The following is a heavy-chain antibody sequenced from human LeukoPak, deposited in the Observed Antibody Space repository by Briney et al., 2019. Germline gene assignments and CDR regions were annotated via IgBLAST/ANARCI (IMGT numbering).Heavy chain of an antibody. CDR3: AIMHPYYDGNGYWVQ. J-gene: IGHJ4*02. CDR1: GFTFSSYA. D-gene: IGHD3-22*01. CDR2: INTSGGST. V-gene: IGHV3-23*01. Sequence: GESLRLSCAASGFTFSSYAMSWVRQAPGKGLAWVSGINTSGGSTAYADSVKGRFTISRDNPRNTLYMQMNSLRAEDTALYYCAIMHPYYDGNGYWVQWGQGTLVTVSS.